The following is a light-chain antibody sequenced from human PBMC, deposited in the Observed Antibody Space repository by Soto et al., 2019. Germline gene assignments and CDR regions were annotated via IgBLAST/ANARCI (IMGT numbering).Light chain of an antibody. J-gene: IGKJ5*01. V-gene: IGKV1-9*01. Sequence: DIQLTQSPSFLSASVGDRVTITCWASQGINNYLAWYQQKPGKAPKLLIHTVSTLQSGVPSRFSGSGSGTEFTLTISSLQPDDFASYYCQQINSLPITFGQGTRLEIK. CDR1: QGINNY. CDR3: QQINSLPIT. CDR2: TVS.